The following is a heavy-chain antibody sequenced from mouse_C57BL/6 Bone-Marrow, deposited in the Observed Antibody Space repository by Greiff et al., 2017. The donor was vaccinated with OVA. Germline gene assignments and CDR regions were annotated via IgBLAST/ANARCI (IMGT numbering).Heavy chain of an antibody. D-gene: IGHD1-1*01. V-gene: IGHV14-4*01. Sequence: EVQLQQSGAELVRPGASVKLSCTASGFNIKDDYMHWVKQRPEQGLEWIGWIDPENGDTEYASKFQGKATITADTSSNTAYLQRSSLTSEDTAVYYCTTDYYGSTFAYWGQGTLVTVSA. CDR2: IDPENGDT. CDR3: TTDYYGSTFAY. CDR1: GFNIKDDY. J-gene: IGHJ3*01.